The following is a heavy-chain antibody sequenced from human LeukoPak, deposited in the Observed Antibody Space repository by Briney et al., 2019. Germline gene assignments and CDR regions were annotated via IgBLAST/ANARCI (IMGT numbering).Heavy chain of an antibody. D-gene: IGHD5-24*01. Sequence: SVKVSCKASGGTFTNLAINWVRQAPGQGLEWMGRIIPTTGLASYAQKFQGRLTITADNSASTAYMELSSLRSEDTAVYYCARAPPRLDGYILYYWGQGTLVTVSS. J-gene: IGHJ4*02. CDR3: ARAPPRLDGYILYY. CDR1: GGTFTNLA. V-gene: IGHV1-69*04. CDR2: IIPTTGLA.